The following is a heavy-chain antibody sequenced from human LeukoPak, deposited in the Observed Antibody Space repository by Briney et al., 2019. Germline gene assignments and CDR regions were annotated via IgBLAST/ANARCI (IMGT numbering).Heavy chain of an antibody. J-gene: IGHJ6*02. CDR1: GGSISSYY. Sequence: SETLSLTCTVSGGSISSYYWSWIRQPPGKGLEWIGYIYYSGSTNYNPSLKSRVTISVATSKNQFSLKLSSVTAADTAVYYCARGITYYYDSSGYYYPGYYGMDVWGQGTTVTVSS. CDR2: IYYSGST. V-gene: IGHV4-59*01. D-gene: IGHD3-22*01. CDR3: ARGITYYYDSSGYYYPGYYGMDV.